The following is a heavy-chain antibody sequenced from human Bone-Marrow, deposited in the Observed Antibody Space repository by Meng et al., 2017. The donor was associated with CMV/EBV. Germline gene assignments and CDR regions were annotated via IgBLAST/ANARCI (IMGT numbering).Heavy chain of an antibody. Sequence: ASVKVSCKASGYTFTGYYMHWVRQAPGQGLEWMGWINPNSGGTNYAQKFQGRVTMTRDTSISTAYMELSRLRSDDTAVYYGARARMGERGSYFDYWGQGTLVTVSS. CDR2: INPNSGGT. V-gene: IGHV1-2*02. CDR1: GYTFTGYY. D-gene: IGHD1-26*01. CDR3: ARARMGERGSYFDY. J-gene: IGHJ4*02.